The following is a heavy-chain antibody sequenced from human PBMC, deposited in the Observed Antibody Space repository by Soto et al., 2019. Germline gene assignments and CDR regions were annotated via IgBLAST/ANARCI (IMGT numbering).Heavy chain of an antibody. CDR1: GGSISGYY. Sequence: QLQLQESGPGLVKPSETLSLTCPVSGGSISGYYWSWLRQPPGKGLEWIAFIHYTGSSNSNPPLKSRVTKSVNTSKNQFSLKLSSVTAADTAAYYCARHSNEYRKSLDSWGQGTLVTVSS. V-gene: IGHV4-59*08. CDR3: ARHSNEYRKSLDS. J-gene: IGHJ5*02. D-gene: IGHD5-18*01. CDR2: IHYTGSS.